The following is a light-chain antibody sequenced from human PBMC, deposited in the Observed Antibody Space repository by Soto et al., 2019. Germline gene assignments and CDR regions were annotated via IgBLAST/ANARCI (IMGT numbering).Light chain of an antibody. CDR3: CSYAGESTVT. Sequence: QSALTQPASVSGSPGQSITISCTGTSSDVGGYKYVYWYQQHPGKAPKLMIFEVSYRPSGVSNRFSGSKSGNAASLTISGLQAEDEADYHCCSYAGESTVTFGGGTKLTVL. V-gene: IGLV2-14*01. CDR2: EVS. J-gene: IGLJ2*01. CDR1: SSDVGGYKY.